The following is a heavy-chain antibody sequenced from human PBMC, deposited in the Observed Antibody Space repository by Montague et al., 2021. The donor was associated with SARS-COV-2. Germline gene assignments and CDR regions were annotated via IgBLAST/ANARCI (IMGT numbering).Heavy chain of an antibody. CDR1: RGSFSNYY. Sequence: SETLSLTCTVSRGSFSNYYWTWIRQSPGKGLEWIAEINQCGAPXXTPSXXXRVTISLDTSKKQISLKLNSVTVADTAVFFCARGRPVQGSFRHFDSISSGALDIWAQGSLVIVSS. V-gene: IGHV4-34*01. J-gene: IGHJ3*02. CDR2: INQCGAP. D-gene: IGHD3-9*01. CDR3: ARGRPVQGSFRHFDSISSGALDI.